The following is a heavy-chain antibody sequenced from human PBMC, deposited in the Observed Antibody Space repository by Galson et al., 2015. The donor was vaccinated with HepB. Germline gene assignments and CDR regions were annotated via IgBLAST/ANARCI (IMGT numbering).Heavy chain of an antibody. CDR1: GFTFSDYY. CDR2: ISSSGSTI. Sequence: SLRLSCAASGFTFSDYYMSRIRQAPGKGLEWVSYISSSGSTIYYADSVKGRFTISRDNAKNSLYLQMNSLRAEDTAVYYCARELVVVPAAPGDRPVATSGGYWGQGTLVTVSS. J-gene: IGHJ4*02. V-gene: IGHV3-11*01. CDR3: ARELVVVPAAPGDRPVATSGGY. D-gene: IGHD2-2*01.